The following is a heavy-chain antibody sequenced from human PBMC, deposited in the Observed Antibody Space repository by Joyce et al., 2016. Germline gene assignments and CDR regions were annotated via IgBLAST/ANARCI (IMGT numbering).Heavy chain of an antibody. CDR3: ARRGGYDVLTGIMSAFDM. V-gene: IGHV5-51*01. J-gene: IGHJ3*02. CDR1: GYSFTSHW. Sequence: EVRLVQSGAEAKKPGESLRISCQGSGYSFTSHWVGWVRQMPGKGLEWMGSSYPGDSDTIYSPSFQGQVTISADKSISTAYLQWSSLKAPDTAMYYCARRGGYDVLTGIMSAFDMWGQGTMVTVSS. D-gene: IGHD3-9*01. CDR2: SYPGDSDT.